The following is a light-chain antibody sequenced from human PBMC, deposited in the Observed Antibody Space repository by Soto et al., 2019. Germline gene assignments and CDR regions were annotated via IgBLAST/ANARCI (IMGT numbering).Light chain of an antibody. CDR2: GAS. Sequence: EIVLTQSPGTLSLSPGERATLSCRASQSVSSSYLAWYQQKPGQAPRLLIYGASSRATGIPDRFSGSGSGTDFTLTISRLEPEDFALYYCQQYGSSAWTFCQGTKVEIK. CDR1: QSVSSSY. J-gene: IGKJ1*01. CDR3: QQYGSSAWT. V-gene: IGKV3-20*01.